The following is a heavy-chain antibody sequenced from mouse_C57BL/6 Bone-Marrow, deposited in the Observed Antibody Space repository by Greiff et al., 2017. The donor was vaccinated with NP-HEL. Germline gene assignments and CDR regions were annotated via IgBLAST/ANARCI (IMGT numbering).Heavy chain of an antibody. Sequence: VQLVESGAELVRPGTSVKVSCKASGYAFTNYLIEWVKQRPGQGLEWIGVINPGSGGTNYNEKFKGKATLTADKSSSTAYMQLSSLTSEDSAVYFCARASIYYVNYWGQGTTLTVSS. CDR3: ARASIYYVNY. CDR1: GYAFTNYL. D-gene: IGHD2-1*01. V-gene: IGHV1-54*01. CDR2: INPGSGGT. J-gene: IGHJ2*01.